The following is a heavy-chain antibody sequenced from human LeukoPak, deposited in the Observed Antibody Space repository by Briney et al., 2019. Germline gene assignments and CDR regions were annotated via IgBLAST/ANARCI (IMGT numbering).Heavy chain of an antibody. Sequence: PSETLSLTYTVSDGSMTSYYWSWIRQHPGKGLEWIGYIYYSGSTYYNPSLKSRVTISEDTSKNQFSLKLSSVTAADTAVYYCARSDVTMVRGVTLNWFDPWGQGTLVTVSS. CDR3: ARSDVTMVRGVTLNWFDP. J-gene: IGHJ5*02. CDR2: IYYSGST. CDR1: DGSMTSYY. V-gene: IGHV4-59*06. D-gene: IGHD3-10*01.